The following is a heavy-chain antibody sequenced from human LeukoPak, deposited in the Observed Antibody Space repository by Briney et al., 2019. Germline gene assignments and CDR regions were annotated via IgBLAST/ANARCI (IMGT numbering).Heavy chain of an antibody. CDR3: ARGSYSSGWYVVSRFYYFDY. J-gene: IGHJ4*02. CDR1: GGSFSGYY. D-gene: IGHD6-19*01. CDR2: INHSGST. Sequence: PSETLSLTCAVYGGSFSGYYWSWIRQPPGKGLEWIGEINHSGSTNYNPSLKSRVTISVDTSKNQFSLKLSSVTAADTAVYYCARGSYSSGWYVVSRFYYFDYWGQGTLVTVSS. V-gene: IGHV4-34*01.